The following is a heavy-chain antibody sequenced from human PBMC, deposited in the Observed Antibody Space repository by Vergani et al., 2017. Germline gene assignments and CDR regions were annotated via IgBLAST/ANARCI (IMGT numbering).Heavy chain of an antibody. D-gene: IGHD5-12*01. J-gene: IGHJ4*02. CDR1: GFTFSSYA. V-gene: IGHV3-64D*06. CDR2: ISSNGGST. CDR3: VKGFIVATVHFDY. Sequence: EVQLVESGGGLVQPGGSLRLSCSASGFTFSSYAMHWVRQAPGKGLEYVSAISSNGGSTYYADSVKGRFTISRDNSKNTLYLQMSSLRAEDTAVYYCVKGFIVATVHFDYWGQGTLVTFSS.